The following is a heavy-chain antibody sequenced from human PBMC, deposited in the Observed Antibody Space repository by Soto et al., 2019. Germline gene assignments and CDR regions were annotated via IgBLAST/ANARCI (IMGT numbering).Heavy chain of an antibody. J-gene: IGHJ4*02. CDR2: IYYSDST. V-gene: IGHV4-59*08. Sequence: SETLSLTCTVPGGSISSYYWSWIRLPPGKGLEYIGYIYYSDSTNYNPSLESRVSISVDTSKNQFSLKLSSVTAADTAVYYCAKVAYGSGSENYYFDYWGQGAQVTVSS. D-gene: IGHD3-10*01. CDR3: AKVAYGSGSENYYFDY. CDR1: GGSISSYY.